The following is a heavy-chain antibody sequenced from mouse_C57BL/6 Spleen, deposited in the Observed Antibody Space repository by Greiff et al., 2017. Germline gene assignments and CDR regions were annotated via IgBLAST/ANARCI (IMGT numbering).Heavy chain of an antibody. CDR3: TMGGVAEENFDY. D-gene: IGHD1-1*01. V-gene: IGHV1-15*01. CDR2: MDTETGGT. J-gene: IGHJ2*01. CDR1: GYTFTDYE. Sequence: VQLQQSGAELVRPGASVTLSCKASGYTFTDYEMHWVKQTPVHGLEWIGAMDTETGGTDYNQKFKGKAILTADKSSSTAYMELRSLTSEDSAVYYCTMGGVAEENFDYWGKGTTLTVSS.